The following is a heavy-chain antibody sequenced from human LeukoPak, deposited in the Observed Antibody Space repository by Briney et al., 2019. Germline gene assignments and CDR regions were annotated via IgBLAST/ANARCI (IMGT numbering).Heavy chain of an antibody. V-gene: IGHV1-69*05. CDR2: IIPIFGTA. CDR3: ARNSGYDHVDY. J-gene: IGHJ4*02. CDR1: GGTFSSYA. Sequence: GASVKVSCKASGGTFSSYAISWVRQAPGQGLEWMGRIIPIFGTANYAQKFQGRVTITTDESTSTAYRELRSLRSEDTAVYYCARNSGYDHVDYWSQGTLVTVSS. D-gene: IGHD5-12*01.